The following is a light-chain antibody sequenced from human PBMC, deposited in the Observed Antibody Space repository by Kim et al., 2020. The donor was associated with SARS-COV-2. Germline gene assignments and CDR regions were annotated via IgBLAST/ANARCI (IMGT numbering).Light chain of an antibody. CDR3: QSYDSSLSGFYV. J-gene: IGLJ1*01. CDR1: SSNIGAGYD. V-gene: IGLV1-40*01. Sequence: RVTISCTGSSSNIGAGYDVHWYQQLPGTAPKLLIYDNTNRPSGVPDRFSGSNSGTSASLAITGLQAEDEADYYCQSYDSSLSGFYVFGTGTRVTVL. CDR2: DNT.